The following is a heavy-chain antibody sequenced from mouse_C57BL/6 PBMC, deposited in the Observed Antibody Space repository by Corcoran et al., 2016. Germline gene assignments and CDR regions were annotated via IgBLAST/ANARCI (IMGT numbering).Heavy chain of an antibody. CDR2: INPNNGGT. Sequence: EVQLQQSGPELVKPGASVKISCKASGYTFTDYYMNWVKQSHGKSLEWIGDINPNNGGTSYNQKFKGKATLTVDKSSSTAYMELRSLTSEDSAVYYCARRYYGSRYYSDYWGQGTTLTVSS. D-gene: IGHD1-1*01. CDR3: ARRYYGSRYYSDY. CDR1: GYTFTDYY. V-gene: IGHV1-26*01. J-gene: IGHJ2*01.